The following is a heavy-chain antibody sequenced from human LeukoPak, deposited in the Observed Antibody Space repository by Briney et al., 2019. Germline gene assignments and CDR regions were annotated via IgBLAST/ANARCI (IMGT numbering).Heavy chain of an antibody. Sequence: GGSLRLSCAASGFTFGDYYMSWIRQAPGKGLEWVSYISSSGSTIYYADSVKGRFTISRDNAKNSLYLQMNSLRAEDTAVYYCARDGLDYYGSGSYYNLYYFDYWGQGTLVTVSS. D-gene: IGHD3-10*01. CDR3: ARDGLDYYGSGSYYNLYYFDY. J-gene: IGHJ4*02. CDR1: GFTFGDYY. CDR2: ISSSGSTI. V-gene: IGHV3-11*01.